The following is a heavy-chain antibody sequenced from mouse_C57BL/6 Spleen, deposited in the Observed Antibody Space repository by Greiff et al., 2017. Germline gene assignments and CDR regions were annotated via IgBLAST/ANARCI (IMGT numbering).Heavy chain of an antibody. V-gene: IGHV1-52*01. CDR3: ARSDYYGSSPYFDY. J-gene: IGHJ2*01. CDR1: GYTFTSYW. Sequence: VKLQQPGAELVRPGSSVKLSCKASGYTFTSYWMHWVKQRPIQGLEWIGNIDPSDSETHYNQKFKDKATLTVDKSSSTAYMQLSSLTSEDSAVYYCARSDYYGSSPYFDYWGQGTTLTVSS. CDR2: IDPSDSET. D-gene: IGHD1-1*01.